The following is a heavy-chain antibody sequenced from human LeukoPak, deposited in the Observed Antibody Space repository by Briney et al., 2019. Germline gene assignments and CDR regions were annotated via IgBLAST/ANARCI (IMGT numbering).Heavy chain of an antibody. CDR3: ARMVRGVISRYYFDY. D-gene: IGHD3-10*01. CDR1: GGSISSYY. J-gene: IGHJ4*02. CDR2: IYYSGST. Sequence: PSETVSLTCTVSGGSISSYYWSWIRQPPGKGLEWIGYIYYSGSTNYNPSLKSRVTISVDTSKNQFSLKLSSVTAADTAVYYCARMVRGVISRYYFDYWGQGTLVTVSS. V-gene: IGHV4-59*01.